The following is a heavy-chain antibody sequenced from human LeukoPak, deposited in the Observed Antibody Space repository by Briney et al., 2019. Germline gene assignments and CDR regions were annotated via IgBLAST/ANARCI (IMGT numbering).Heavy chain of an antibody. D-gene: IGHD3-10*01. V-gene: IGHV3-48*04. CDR2: ISSSSSTI. Sequence: PGGSLRLSCAASGFTFSSYSMNWVRQAPGKGLEWVSYISSSSSTIYYADSVKGRFTISRDNAKNSLYLQMNSLRAEDTAVYYCARDAYYDGSGSKVNWFDPWGQGTLVTVSS. CDR1: GFTFSSYS. J-gene: IGHJ5*02. CDR3: ARDAYYDGSGSKVNWFDP.